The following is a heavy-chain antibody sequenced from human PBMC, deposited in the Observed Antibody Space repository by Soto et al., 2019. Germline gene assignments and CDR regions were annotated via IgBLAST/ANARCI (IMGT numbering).Heavy chain of an antibody. CDR1: GYTFTDYY. CDR3: AGGDILTGPSHTFDY. CDR2: INPNSGDK. D-gene: IGHD3-9*01. J-gene: IGHJ4*02. Sequence: ASVKVSCKAYGYTFTDYYMHWVRQAPGQGLEWMGWINPNSGDKRYAQKFQVRVTMTRDTSINTAYMEMSSLRSDDTAVYYCAGGDILTGPSHTFDYWGQGTLVTVSS. V-gene: IGHV1-2*02.